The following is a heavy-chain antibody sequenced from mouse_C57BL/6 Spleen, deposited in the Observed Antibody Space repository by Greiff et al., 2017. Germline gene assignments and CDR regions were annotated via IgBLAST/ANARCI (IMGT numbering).Heavy chain of an antibody. D-gene: IGHD1-1*01. CDR3: ARGGDITTVVAMDY. CDR1: GYTFTSYW. J-gene: IGHJ4*01. V-gene: IGHV1-55*01. Sequence: QVQLKQPGAELVKPGASVKMSCKASGYTFTSYWITWVKQRPGQGLEWMGDIYTGSGSNNYNEKCKSKATLTVDTSASTAYMQLSSLTSEDSAVYYCARGGDITTVVAMDYWGQGTSVTVSS. CDR2: IYTGSGSN.